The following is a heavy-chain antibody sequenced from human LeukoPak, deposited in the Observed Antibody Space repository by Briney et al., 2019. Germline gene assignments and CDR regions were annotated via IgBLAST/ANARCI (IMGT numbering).Heavy chain of an antibody. Sequence: PSGTLSLTCAVSGGSISTTNWWSWVRQSPGKGLEWIGYIYYSGSTNYNPSLKSRVTISVDTSKNQFSLKLSSVTAADTAVYYCARHDMNDYGEADAFDIWGQGTMVTVSS. V-gene: IGHV4-4*02. D-gene: IGHD4-17*01. CDR1: GGSISTTNW. CDR3: ARHDMNDYGEADAFDI. CDR2: IYYSGST. J-gene: IGHJ3*02.